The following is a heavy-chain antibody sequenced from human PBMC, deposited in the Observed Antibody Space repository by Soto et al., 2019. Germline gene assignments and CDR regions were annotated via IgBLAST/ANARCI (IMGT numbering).Heavy chain of an antibody. CDR3: ARRSGGYYYYGMDV. Sequence: SETLSLTCTVSGGSISSYYWSWIRQPPGKGLEWIWYIYYSGSTNYNPSHKSRVAISVDTSKNQFSLQLSSVTAADTAVYYCARRSGGYYYYGMDVWGQGTTVTVSS. V-gene: IGHV4-59*01. J-gene: IGHJ6*02. CDR1: GGSISSYY. D-gene: IGHD3-16*01. CDR2: IYYSGST.